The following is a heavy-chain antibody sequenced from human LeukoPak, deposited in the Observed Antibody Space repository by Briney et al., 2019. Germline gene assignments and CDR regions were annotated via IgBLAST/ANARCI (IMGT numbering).Heavy chain of an antibody. D-gene: IGHD3-10*01. Sequence: GGSLRLSCAASGFTFSSYAMSWVRQAPGKGLEWVSAISGSGGSTYYADSVKGRFTISRDNSKDTLYLQMNSLSAEDTAVYYCTRDGAVGEPFDYWGQGTLVTVSS. V-gene: IGHV3-23*01. CDR2: ISGSGGST. CDR1: GFTFSSYA. J-gene: IGHJ4*02. CDR3: TRDGAVGEPFDY.